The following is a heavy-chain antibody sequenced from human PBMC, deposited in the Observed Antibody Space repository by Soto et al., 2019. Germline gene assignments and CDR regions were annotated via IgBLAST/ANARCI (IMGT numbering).Heavy chain of an antibody. D-gene: IGHD5-12*01. CDR2: MNPNSGNT. J-gene: IGHJ5*02. CDR3: ARPPRRRLWGWFDP. CDR1: GYTFTSYD. V-gene: IGHV1-8*01. Sequence: QVQLVQSGAEVKKPGASVKVSCKASGYTFTSYDINWVRQATGQGLEWMGWMNPNSGNTGYAQKFQGRVTMTRNTYKRTAYMELSSLRSEDTAVYYCARPPRRRLWGWFDPWGQGTLVTVSS.